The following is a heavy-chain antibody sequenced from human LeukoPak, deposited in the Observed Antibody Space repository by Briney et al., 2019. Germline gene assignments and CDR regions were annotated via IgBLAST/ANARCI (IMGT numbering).Heavy chain of an antibody. CDR1: LLSFSSYS. J-gene: IGHJ4*02. Sequence: GGSLRLSCAASLLSFSSYSMNWVRQAPGKGLECVSSICSSSSYIYYADSLKGRFTISRDNAKNSLYLQMNSLRAEDTAVYYCARGYSSSWSIFDYWGQGTLVTVSS. CDR2: ICSSSSYI. CDR3: ARGYSSSWSIFDY. V-gene: IGHV3-21*01. D-gene: IGHD6-13*01.